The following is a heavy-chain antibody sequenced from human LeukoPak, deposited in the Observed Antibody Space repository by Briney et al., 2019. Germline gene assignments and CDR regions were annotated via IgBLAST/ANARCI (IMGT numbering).Heavy chain of an antibody. CDR3: ARDWNSGSFGWFDP. J-gene: IGHJ5*02. D-gene: IGHD1-26*01. CDR1: GFTFMYYY. V-gene: IGHV1-46*01. Sequence: GASVKVSCKASGFTFMYYYIHWVRQAPGQGLEWMGIINPSGGSTTYAQRFQGRVTMTIDTSTSTVYMELSSLRSEDTAVYYCARDWNSGSFGWFDPWGQGTLVTVSS. CDR2: INPSGGST.